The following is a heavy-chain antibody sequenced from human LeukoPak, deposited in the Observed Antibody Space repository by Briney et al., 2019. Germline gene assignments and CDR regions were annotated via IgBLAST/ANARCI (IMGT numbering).Heavy chain of an antibody. V-gene: IGHV4-39*01. J-gene: IGHJ4*02. CDR3: ARLEAVAGILDY. CDR2: IYYSGST. CDR1: GGSISSSSYY. D-gene: IGHD6-19*01. Sequence: SETLSLTCTDSGGSISSSSYYWGWIRQPPRKGLEWIGSIYYSGSTYYNPSLKSRVTISVDTSKSQFSLKLSSVTAADTAVYYCARLEAVAGILDYWGQGTLVTVSS.